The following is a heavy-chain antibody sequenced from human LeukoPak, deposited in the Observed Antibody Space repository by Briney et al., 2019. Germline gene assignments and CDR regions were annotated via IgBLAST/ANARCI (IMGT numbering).Heavy chain of an antibody. CDR2: ISSSSSYI. J-gene: IGHJ4*02. CDR1: GFTFSSYS. V-gene: IGHV3-21*01. D-gene: IGHD3-10*01. CDR3: ARIYGSGSPSFDY. Sequence: GGSLRLSCAASGFTFSSYSMNWVRQAPGKGLEWVSSISSSSSYIYYADSVKGRFTISRDNAKNSLYLQMNSLRAEDTALYYCARIYGSGSPSFDYWGQGTLVTVSS.